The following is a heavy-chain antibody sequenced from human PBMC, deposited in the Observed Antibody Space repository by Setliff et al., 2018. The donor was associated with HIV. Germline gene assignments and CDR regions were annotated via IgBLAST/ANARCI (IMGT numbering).Heavy chain of an antibody. D-gene: IGHD5-18*01. CDR3: ARKLGYSYGRYFDY. V-gene: IGHV4-59*11. CDR1: GGSISSHY. J-gene: IGHJ4*02. Sequence: PSETLSLTCTVSGGSISSHYWSWIRQPPGKGLEWIGSIYYSGSTNYNPSLKSRVTISVDTSKNQFSLKLSSVTAADTAVYYCARKLGYSYGRYFDYWGQGTLVTVSS. CDR2: IYYSGST.